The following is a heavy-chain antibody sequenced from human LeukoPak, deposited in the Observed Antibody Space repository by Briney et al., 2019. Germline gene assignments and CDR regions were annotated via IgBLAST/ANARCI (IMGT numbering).Heavy chain of an antibody. Sequence: SETLSLTCTVSGGSISSYYWSWLRQPPGKGLEWIGYIYYSGSTNYNPSLKSRVTISVDTSKNQFSLKLRSVTAADTAVYYCARVSGYDWESFYDYWGQGTLVTVSS. CDR3: ARVSGYDWESFYDY. CDR1: GGSISSYY. D-gene: IGHD5-12*01. J-gene: IGHJ4*02. CDR2: IYYSGST. V-gene: IGHV4-59*01.